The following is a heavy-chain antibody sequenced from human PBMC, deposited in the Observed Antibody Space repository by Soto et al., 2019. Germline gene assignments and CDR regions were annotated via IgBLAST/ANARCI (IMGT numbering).Heavy chain of an antibody. V-gene: IGHV1-18*01. CDR1: GYTFTSYG. CDR2: ISAYNGNT. CDR3: ARLPRYSGSYYYYYGMDV. Sequence: QVQLVQSGAEVKKPGASVKVSCKASGYTFTSYGISWVRQAPGQGLEWMGWISAYNGNTNYAQKLQGRVTMTTDTYTSTAYMELRSLRSDDTAVYYCARLPRYSGSYYYYYGMDVWGQGTTVTVSS. D-gene: IGHD1-26*01. J-gene: IGHJ6*02.